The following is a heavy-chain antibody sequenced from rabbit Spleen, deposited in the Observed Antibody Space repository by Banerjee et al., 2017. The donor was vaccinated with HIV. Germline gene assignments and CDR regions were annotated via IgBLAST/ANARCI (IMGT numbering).Heavy chain of an antibody. Sequence: QQQLEESGGGLVKPGGTLTLTCTASGVSFSVSSYMCWVRQAPGKGLEWIACIDAGSSDFTYFASWAKGRFTISKTSSTTVTLRMTSLTAADRATYFCARDLVGVIGWNFYLWGPGTLVTVS. V-gene: IGHV1S45*01. CDR2: IDAGSSDFT. CDR1: GVSFSVSSY. J-gene: IGHJ4*01. CDR3: ARDLVGVIGWNFYL. D-gene: IGHD1-1*01.